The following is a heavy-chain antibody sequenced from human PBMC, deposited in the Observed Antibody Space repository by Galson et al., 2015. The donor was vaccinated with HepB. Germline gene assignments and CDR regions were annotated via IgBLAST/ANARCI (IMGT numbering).Heavy chain of an antibody. J-gene: IGHJ3*02. CDR1: GFTVSSNY. CDR3: ARDSSGYYGVWAFDI. CDR2: IYSGGST. V-gene: IGHV3-53*01. D-gene: IGHD3-22*01. Sequence: SLRLSCAASGFTVSSNYMSWVRQAPGKGLEWVSVIYSGGSTYYANSVKGRFTISRDNSKNTLYLQMNSLRAEDTAVYYCARDSSGYYGVWAFDIWGQGTMVTVSS.